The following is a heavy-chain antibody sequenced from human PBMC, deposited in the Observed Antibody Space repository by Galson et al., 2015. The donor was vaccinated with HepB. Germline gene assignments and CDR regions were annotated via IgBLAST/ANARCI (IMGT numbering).Heavy chain of an antibody. CDR3: ARTLYYDASGHVRQLYFDR. J-gene: IGHJ4*02. CDR1: GDSISSSY. CDR2: IYGSGGT. Sequence: ETLSLTCAVSGDSISSSYWSWIRQPAGKGLEWIGRIYGSGGTNYNPSLKSRVTLSVDTSKNQFSLKLSSVTAADTAVYYCARTLYYDASGHVRQLYFDRWGQGVLVTVSS. D-gene: IGHD3-22*01. V-gene: IGHV4-4*07.